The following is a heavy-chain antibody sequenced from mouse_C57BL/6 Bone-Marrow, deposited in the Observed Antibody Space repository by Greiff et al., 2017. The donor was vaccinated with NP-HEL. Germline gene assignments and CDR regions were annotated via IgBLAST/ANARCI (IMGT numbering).Heavy chain of an antibody. D-gene: IGHD2-3*01. J-gene: IGHJ1*03. Sequence: VQLQQSGPGLVKPSQSLFLTCSITGFPITSGYYWIWIRQSPGTPLEWMGYITHSGETFYNPSLQSPISITRETSKNQFFLQLNSVTTEDTAMYYCAGDYDGYWYFDVWGTGTTVTVSS. CDR3: AGDYDGYWYFDV. CDR2: ITHSGET. CDR1: GFPITSGYY. V-gene: IGHV12-3*01.